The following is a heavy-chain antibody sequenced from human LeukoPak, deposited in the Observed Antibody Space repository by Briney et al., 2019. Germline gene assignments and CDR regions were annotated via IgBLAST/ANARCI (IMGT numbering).Heavy chain of an antibody. V-gene: IGHV3-23*01. Sequence: QPGGSLRLSCAASGFTFNSYAMSRVRQAPGKGLEWVSAISGSGGSTYYADSVKGRFTISRDNSKNTLYLQMNSLRAEDTAVYYCAKCYYDSSGYYFGAFDIWGQGTMVTVSS. CDR1: GFTFNSYA. J-gene: IGHJ3*02. CDR2: ISGSGGST. D-gene: IGHD3-22*01. CDR3: AKCYYDSSGYYFGAFDI.